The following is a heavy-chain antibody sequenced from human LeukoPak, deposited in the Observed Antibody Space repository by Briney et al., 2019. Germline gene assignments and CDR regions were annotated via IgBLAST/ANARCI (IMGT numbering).Heavy chain of an antibody. CDR3: ARDEMRYNWNDGGNY. Sequence: GASVKVSCKASGYTFTSYGLSWVRPAPGQEGEWVGWISDYNGNTNYAQKLHGRITITTDTSTSTDYKELRSLRSDDTAVYYCARDEMRYNWNDGGNYWGQGTLVTVSS. CDR2: ISDYNGNT. J-gene: IGHJ4*02. CDR1: GYTFTSYG. V-gene: IGHV1-18*01. D-gene: IGHD1-20*01.